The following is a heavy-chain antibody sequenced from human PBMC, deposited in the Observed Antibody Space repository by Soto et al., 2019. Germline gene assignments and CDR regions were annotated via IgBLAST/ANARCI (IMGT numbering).Heavy chain of an antibody. V-gene: IGHV1-2*02. D-gene: IGHD1-26*01. J-gene: IGHJ6*02. CDR3: ARSSGSYSYYGMDV. CDR1: GYTFTGYF. CDR2: INPKNGDT. Sequence: ASVKVCKASGYTFTGYFIHWVRQAPGQGLEWMGCINPKNGDTYYAQRFQGRVTLTRDTSVSTAHMELTRLISDDTAVYYCARSSGSYSYYGMDVWGQGTTVTVSS.